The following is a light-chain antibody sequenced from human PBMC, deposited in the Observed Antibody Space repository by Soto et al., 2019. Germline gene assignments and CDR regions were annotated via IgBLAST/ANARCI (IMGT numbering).Light chain of an antibody. V-gene: IGKV1-39*01. CDR2: AAS. CDR1: QSVSSH. J-gene: IGKJ4*01. Sequence: DIQMTQSPSSLSASVGDRVIITCRASQSVSSHLNWYQQKPGKAPKLLIYAASSLQSGVPSRFSGSGSGTDFILSINSLQPEDFATYYCQESYRSPLIFGGGTKVEIK. CDR3: QESYRSPLI.